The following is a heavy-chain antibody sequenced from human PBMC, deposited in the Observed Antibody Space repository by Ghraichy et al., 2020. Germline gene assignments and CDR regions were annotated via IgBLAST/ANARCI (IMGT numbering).Heavy chain of an antibody. V-gene: IGHV4-59*01. J-gene: IGHJ6*02. Sequence: SETLSLTCTVSGGSISSYYWSWIRQPPGKGLEWIGYIYYSGSTNYNPSLKSRVTISVDTSKNQFSLKLSSVTAADTAVYYCARAPDTAMVDYYYGMDVWGQGTTVTVSS. D-gene: IGHD5-18*01. CDR2: IYYSGST. CDR3: ARAPDTAMVDYYYGMDV. CDR1: GGSISSYY.